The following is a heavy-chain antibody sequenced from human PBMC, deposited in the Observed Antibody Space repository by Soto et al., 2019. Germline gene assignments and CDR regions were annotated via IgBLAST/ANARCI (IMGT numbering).Heavy chain of an antibody. J-gene: IGHJ4*02. Sequence: PSETLSLTCTVSGGSISSYYWSWIRQPPGRGLEWIGYIYYSGSTNYNPSLKSRVTISVDTSKNQFSLKLSSVTAADTAVYYCARGVVGATDDYFDYWGQGTLVTVSS. CDR3: ARGVVGATDDYFDY. V-gene: IGHV4-59*01. D-gene: IGHD1-26*01. CDR2: IYYSGST. CDR1: GGSISSYY.